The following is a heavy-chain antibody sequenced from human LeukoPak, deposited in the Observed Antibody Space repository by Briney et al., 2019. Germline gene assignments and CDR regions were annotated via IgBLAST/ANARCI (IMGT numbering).Heavy chain of an antibody. D-gene: IGHD6-19*01. J-gene: IGHJ4*02. CDR3: AKGYSSGRSGPSQLDY. CDR1: GFTFSSYA. Sequence: GGSLRLSCAAAGFTFSSYAMSWVRQAPGKGLEWVSSISGSGGSTYYADSVKGRFTISRDNSKNTLYLQMNSLRAEDTAVYYCAKGYSSGRSGPSQLDYWGQGTLVTVSS. CDR2: ISGSGGST. V-gene: IGHV3-23*01.